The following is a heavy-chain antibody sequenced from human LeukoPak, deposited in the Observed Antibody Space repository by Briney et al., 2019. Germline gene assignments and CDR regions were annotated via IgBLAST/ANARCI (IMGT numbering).Heavy chain of an antibody. CDR3: ARGGYYDSTESPYYFDY. D-gene: IGHD3-22*01. V-gene: IGHV4-34*01. CDR2: INHSGST. CDR1: GGSFSGYY. J-gene: IGHJ4*02. Sequence: PSETLSLTCAVYGGSFSGYYWSWIRQPPGKGLEWIREINHSGSTNYNPSLKSRVTISVDTSKNQFSLKLSSVTAADTAVYYCARGGYYDSTESPYYFDYWGQGTLVTVSS.